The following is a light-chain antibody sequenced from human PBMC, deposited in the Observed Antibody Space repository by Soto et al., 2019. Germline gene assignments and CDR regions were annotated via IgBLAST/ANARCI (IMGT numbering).Light chain of an antibody. CDR1: QNILYFSNNKNY. CDR2: WAS. CDR3: QQYYNSPRT. J-gene: IGKJ1*01. V-gene: IGKV4-1*01. Sequence: ILLTPSPDALAVSLGARAAINCKSSQNILYFSNNKNYLAWYQQKPGQPPRLLIHWASTRASGVPERFSGSGSGTDFTLTITSLQSEDVAVYYCQQYYNSPRTFGQGTKVDIK.